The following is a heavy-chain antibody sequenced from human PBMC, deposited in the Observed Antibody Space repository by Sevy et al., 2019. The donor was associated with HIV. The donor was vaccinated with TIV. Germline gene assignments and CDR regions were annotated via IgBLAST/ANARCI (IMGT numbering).Heavy chain of an antibody. CDR3: ARSGDTAIYFDY. Sequence: GGSLRLSCAASGFTFSDYYMSWIRQAPGKGLEWVSYISSSGSTIYYADSVKGRFTISRDNAKNALYLQMNSLRAEDTAGYYCARSGDTAIYFDYWGQGTLVTVSS. CDR2: ISSSGSTI. J-gene: IGHJ4*02. V-gene: IGHV3-11*01. CDR1: GFTFSDYY. D-gene: IGHD5-18*01.